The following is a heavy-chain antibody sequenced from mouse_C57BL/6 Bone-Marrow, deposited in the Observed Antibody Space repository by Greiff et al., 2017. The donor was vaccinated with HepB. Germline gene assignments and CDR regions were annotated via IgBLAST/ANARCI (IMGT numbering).Heavy chain of an antibody. CDR1: GYTFTSYW. CDR3: TRDLIYYYGSSYRDYAMDY. CDR2: IYPGNSDT. V-gene: IGHV1-5*01. D-gene: IGHD1-1*01. J-gene: IGHJ4*01. Sequence: EVQRVESGTVLARPGASVKMSCKTSGYTFTSYWMHWVKQRPGQGLEWIGAIYPGNSDTSYNQKFKGKAKLTAVTSASTAYMELSSLTNEDSAVYYCTRDLIYYYGSSYRDYAMDYWGQGTSVTVSS.